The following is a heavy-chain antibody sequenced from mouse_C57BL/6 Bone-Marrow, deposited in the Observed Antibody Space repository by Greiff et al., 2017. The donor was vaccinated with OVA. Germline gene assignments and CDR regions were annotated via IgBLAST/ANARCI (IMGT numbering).Heavy chain of an antibody. Sequence: EVKLVESGGDLVKPGGSLKLSCAASGFTFSSYGMSWVRQTPDKRLEWVATISSGGSYTYYPDSVKGRFTISRDNAKNTLYLQMSSLKSEDTAMYYCAIYDGYYVLFFDYWGQGTTLTVSS. CDR3: AIYDGYYVLFFDY. J-gene: IGHJ2*01. V-gene: IGHV5-6*02. CDR2: ISSGGSYT. D-gene: IGHD2-3*01. CDR1: GFTFSSYG.